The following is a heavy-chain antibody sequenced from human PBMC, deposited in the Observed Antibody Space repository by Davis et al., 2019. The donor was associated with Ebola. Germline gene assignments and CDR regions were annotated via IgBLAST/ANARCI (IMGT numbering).Heavy chain of an antibody. CDR3: ARQSAAGYYYYYGMDV. CDR1: GYSFTSYW. CDR2: IYPGDSDT. V-gene: IGHV5-51*01. D-gene: IGHD6-13*01. J-gene: IGHJ6*02. Sequence: GESLKISCKGSGYSFTSYWIGWVRQMPGKGLEWMGIIYPGDSDTRYSPSFQGPVTISADKSISTAYLQWSSLKASDTAMYYCARQSAAGYYYYYGMDVWGQGTTVTVSS.